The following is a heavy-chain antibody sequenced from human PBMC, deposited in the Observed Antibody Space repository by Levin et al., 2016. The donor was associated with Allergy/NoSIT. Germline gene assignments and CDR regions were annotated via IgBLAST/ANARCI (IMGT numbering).Heavy chain of an antibody. J-gene: IGHJ4*02. D-gene: IGHD3-22*01. CDR3: VKVASNGYYYPLELPSF. V-gene: IGHV3-64D*06. CDR1: GFIFSNFA. Sequence: GGSLRLSCSASGFIFSNFAMHWVRQAPGKGPEYVSAISSNGLSTYYGDAVKGRFITSRDNAKSTLYLQMSSLRVEDTAVYYCVKVASNGYYYPLELPSFWGQGTRVTVPS. CDR2: ISSNGLST.